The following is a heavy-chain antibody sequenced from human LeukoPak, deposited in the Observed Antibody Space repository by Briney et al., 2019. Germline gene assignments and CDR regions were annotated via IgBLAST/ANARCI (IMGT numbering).Heavy chain of an antibody. CDR1: GYTFTGYY. Sequence: GASVKVSCKASGYTFTGYYTHWVRQAPGQGLEWMGWINPNSGGTNYAQKFQGRVTMTRDTSISTAYMELSRLRSDDTAVYYCARDFTIVVVPAAGDSYYYYGMDVWGQGTTVTVSS. V-gene: IGHV1-2*02. J-gene: IGHJ6*02. CDR3: ARDFTIVVVPAAGDSYYYYGMDV. CDR2: INPNSGGT. D-gene: IGHD2-2*01.